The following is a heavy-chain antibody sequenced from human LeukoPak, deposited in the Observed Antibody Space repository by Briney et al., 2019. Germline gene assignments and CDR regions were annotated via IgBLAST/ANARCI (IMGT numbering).Heavy chain of an antibody. J-gene: IGHJ3*02. D-gene: IGHD2-15*01. CDR2: IYSGGNT. CDR3: ARDCSGGSCYRGAFDI. CDR1: GFTVSTNY. V-gene: IGHV3-66*01. Sequence: GGSLRLSCAASGFTVSTNYMGWVRQAPGKGLEWVSVIYSGGNTYYADSVKGRFTISRDNSENTLYLQMNSLRVEDTAVYYCARDCSGGSCYRGAFDIWGQGTMVTVSS.